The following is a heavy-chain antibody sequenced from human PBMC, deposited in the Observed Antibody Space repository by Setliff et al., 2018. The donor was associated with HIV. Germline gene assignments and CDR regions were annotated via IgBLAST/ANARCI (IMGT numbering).Heavy chain of an antibody. CDR2: IYTSGST. Sequence: PSETLSLTCTVSGGSISSGSYFWTWIRQPAGKGLEWIGRIYTSGSTNYNPSLKSRVTISVDTSKNQFSLKLSSVTAANTAVYYCARETIAVAGTTDYWGQGTLVTVSS. V-gene: IGHV4-61*02. J-gene: IGHJ4*02. CDR3: ARETIAVAGTTDY. CDR1: GGSISSGSYF. D-gene: IGHD6-19*01.